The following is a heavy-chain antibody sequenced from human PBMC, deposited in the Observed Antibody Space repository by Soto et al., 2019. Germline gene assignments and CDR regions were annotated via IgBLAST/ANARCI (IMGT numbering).Heavy chain of an antibody. CDR1: GGTFSSYA. V-gene: IGHV1-69*01. CDR3: ARGLYCSSTSCPDRGYYYNGMAV. Sequence: QVQLVQSGAEVKKPGSSVKVSCKASGGTFSSYAISWVRQAPGQGLEWMGGIIPIFVTANYAQPFQGRVTITADESTSTAYVELSSLRFEDTAVYYCARGLYCSSTSCPDRGYYYNGMAVWGQGTTVTVSS. D-gene: IGHD2-2*01. CDR2: IIPIFVTA. J-gene: IGHJ6*02.